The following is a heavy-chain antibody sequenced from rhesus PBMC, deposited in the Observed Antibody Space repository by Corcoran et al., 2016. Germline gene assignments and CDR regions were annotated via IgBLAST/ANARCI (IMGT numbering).Heavy chain of an antibody. V-gene: IGHV4-147*01. CDR1: GYSISSNY. J-gene: IGHJ4*01. CDR2: HYGSCRTP. Sequence: QVQLQESGPGLVKPSETLSLTCAVSGYSISSNYWSWIRQPPGKGLGWIGYHYGSCRTPTYNPSLWSRGTISTDTSKNQFSLKLSSVTAADTAVYYCARGAGAHFDYWGQGVLVTVSS. CDR3: ARGAGAHFDY. D-gene: IGHD1-1*01.